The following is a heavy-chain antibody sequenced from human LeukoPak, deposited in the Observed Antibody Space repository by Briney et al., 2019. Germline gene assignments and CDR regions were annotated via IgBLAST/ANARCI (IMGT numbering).Heavy chain of an antibody. V-gene: IGHV4-4*07. J-gene: IGHJ3*01. D-gene: IGHD3-22*01. CDR1: GAYISNYY. Sequence: SETLSLTCTVSGAYISNYYWTWVRQPAAQGLEWIGRLHASESTIYNPPLKSRVTMSLDTSKDQFSLTLTSVTAADSAVYYCASLSSGAAFDVWGQGTVVTVSS. CDR3: ASLSSGAAFDV. CDR2: LHASEST.